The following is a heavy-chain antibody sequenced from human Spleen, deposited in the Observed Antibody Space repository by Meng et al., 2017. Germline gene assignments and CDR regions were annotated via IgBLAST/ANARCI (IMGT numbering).Heavy chain of an antibody. J-gene: IGHJ5*02. V-gene: IGHV1-18*01. Sequence: QVQLVQSGSALKKPGASVKVSCKASGYTFPSYGISWVRQAPGQGLEWMGWISAYNGNTNYAQKLQGRVTMTTDTSMSTAYMELRSLRSDDTAVYYCAGSNRIKGTTDGFDPWGQGTLVTVSS. CDR2: ISAYNGNT. CDR1: GYTFPSYG. D-gene: IGHD1-1*01. CDR3: AGSNRIKGTTDGFDP.